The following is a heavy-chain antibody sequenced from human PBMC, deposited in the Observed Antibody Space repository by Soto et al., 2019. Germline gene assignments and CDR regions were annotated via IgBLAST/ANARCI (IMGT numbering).Heavy chain of an antibody. Sequence: SETLSLTCSVSGGSISSSSYFWGWIRQPPGKGLEWIANIYYSGSTYYNPSLKSRVTISVDTSKNQFSLKLSSVTAADTAVYYCARHNYGSGSTYFDYWGQGTLVTVSS. CDR2: IYYSGST. CDR1: GGSISSSSYF. CDR3: ARHNYGSGSTYFDY. D-gene: IGHD3-10*01. V-gene: IGHV4-39*01. J-gene: IGHJ4*02.